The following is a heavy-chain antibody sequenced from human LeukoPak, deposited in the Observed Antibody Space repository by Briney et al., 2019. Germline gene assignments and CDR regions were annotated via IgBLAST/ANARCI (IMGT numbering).Heavy chain of an antibody. V-gene: IGHV4-30-4*01. CDR3: ARGLGEQQLPPLFLFDY. Sequence: NSSETLSLTCTVSGGSINNYYWSWIRQPPGKGLEWIGYIYYSGSTYYNPSLKSRVTISVDTSKNQFSLKLSSVTAADTAVYYCARGLGEQQLPPLFLFDYWGQGTLVTVSS. D-gene: IGHD6-13*01. CDR2: IYYSGST. J-gene: IGHJ4*02. CDR1: GGSINNYY.